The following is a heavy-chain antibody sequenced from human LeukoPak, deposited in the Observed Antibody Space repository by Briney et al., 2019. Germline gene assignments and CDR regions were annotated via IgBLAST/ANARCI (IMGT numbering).Heavy chain of an antibody. CDR2: ISGSGGST. Sequence: PGGSLRLSCAASGFTFSSYAMSWVRQAPGKGLEWVSAISGSGGSTYYADSVKGRFTISRDNSKNTLYLQMNSLRAEDTAVYYCATNGLVYRRVVGDYSARYFDYWGQGTLVTVSS. J-gene: IGHJ4*02. CDR1: GFTFSSYA. D-gene: IGHD4-17*01. V-gene: IGHV3-23*01. CDR3: ATNGLVYRRVVGDYSARYFDY.